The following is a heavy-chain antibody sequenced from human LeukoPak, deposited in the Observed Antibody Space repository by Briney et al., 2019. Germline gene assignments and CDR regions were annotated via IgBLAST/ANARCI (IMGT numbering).Heavy chain of an antibody. D-gene: IGHD4-17*01. J-gene: IGHJ5*02. CDR1: GFTFSSYA. CDR2: ISGSGGST. CDR3: AKDLIGDGDYDNWFVP. Sequence: GGSLRLSCAASGFTFSSYAMRWVRQAPGKGLEWVSAISGSGGSTYYADSVKGRFTISRDNSKNTLYLQMNSLRAEDTAVYYCAKDLIGDGDYDNWFVPWGQGTLVTVSS. V-gene: IGHV3-23*01.